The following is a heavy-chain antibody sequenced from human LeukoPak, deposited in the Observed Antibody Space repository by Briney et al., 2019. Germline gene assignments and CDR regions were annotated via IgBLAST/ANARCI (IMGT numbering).Heavy chain of an antibody. V-gene: IGHV4-59*08. D-gene: IGHD1-26*01. CDR2: IYYNGNT. Sequence: SETLSLTCTVSGGSISSYYWSWIRQPPGKGLEWIAHIYYNGNTNYNPSLKSRVSISVDTSKNQFSLKLTSVTAADTAVYYCARGRGPLVWGQGTTVTVSS. CDR3: ARGRGPLV. J-gene: IGHJ6*02. CDR1: GGSISSYY.